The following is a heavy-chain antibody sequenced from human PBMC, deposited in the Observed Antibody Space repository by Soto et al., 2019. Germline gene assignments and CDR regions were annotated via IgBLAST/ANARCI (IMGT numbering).Heavy chain of an antibody. CDR2: ISGSGGST. CDR1: GFTFSSYA. CDR3: AKGGGYYYYGMDV. D-gene: IGHD3-10*01. J-gene: IGHJ6*02. V-gene: IGHV3-23*01. Sequence: EVQLLESGGGLVQPGGSLRLSCAASGFTFSSYAMSWVRQAPGKGLEWVSAISGSGGSTYYADSVKGRFTISRDNXKNTLYLQMNSLRAEDTAVYYCAKGGGYYYYGMDVWGQGTTVTVSS.